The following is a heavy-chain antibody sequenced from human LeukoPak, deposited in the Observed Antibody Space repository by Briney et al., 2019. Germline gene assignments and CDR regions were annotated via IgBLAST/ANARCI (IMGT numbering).Heavy chain of an antibody. D-gene: IGHD3-22*01. CDR3: ARVAYYYDSAGLYLNYFYGMDV. Sequence: ASVKVSCKASGYTFTSYDINWVRQATEQGLEWLGWMDPSSGNTGYAQKFQGRVTMTRDTSISTAYMELSSLRSEDTAVYYCARVAYYYDSAGLYLNYFYGMDVWGQGTTVTVSS. V-gene: IGHV1-8*01. CDR1: GYTFTSYD. J-gene: IGHJ6*02. CDR2: MDPSSGNT.